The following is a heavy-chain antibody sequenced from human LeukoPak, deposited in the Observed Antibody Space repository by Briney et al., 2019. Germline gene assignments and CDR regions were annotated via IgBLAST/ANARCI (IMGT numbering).Heavy chain of an antibody. Sequence: PGGSLRLSCAASGFTFSSYAMSWVRQAPGKGLEWVSAISGSGSSTYYADSVKGRFTISRDNSKNTLYLQMNSLRAEDTAVYYCASMVWGVIVNDYWGQGTLVTVSS. D-gene: IGHD3-10*01. CDR3: ASMVWGVIVNDY. CDR1: GFTFSSYA. V-gene: IGHV3-23*01. CDR2: ISGSGSST. J-gene: IGHJ4*02.